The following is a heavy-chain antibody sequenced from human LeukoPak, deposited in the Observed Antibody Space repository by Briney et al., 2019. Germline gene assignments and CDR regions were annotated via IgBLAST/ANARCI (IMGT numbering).Heavy chain of an antibody. CDR2: IYYSGST. Sequence: SETLSLTCTVSGGSISSGDYYWSWIRQPPGKGLEWIGYIYYSGSTYYNPSLKSRVTISVDTSKNQFSLKLSSVTAADTAVYYCAGDRAAAGDGGMDVWGQGTTVTVSS. J-gene: IGHJ6*02. CDR3: AGDRAAAGDGGMDV. V-gene: IGHV4-30-4*01. D-gene: IGHD6-13*01. CDR1: GGSISSGDYY.